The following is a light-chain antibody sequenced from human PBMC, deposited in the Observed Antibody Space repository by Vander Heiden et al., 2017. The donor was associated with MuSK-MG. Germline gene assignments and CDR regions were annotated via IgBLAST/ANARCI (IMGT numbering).Light chain of an antibody. CDR1: KLGDKY. CDR3: HARDSSFV. Sequence: VSLEQTASITCSGDKLGDKYACWYQQKPGQSPVLVIYQDSKRPSGIPERFSCSNSGNTATLALSGTPAMGYSDHSCHARDSSFVFGGGTKLTVL. V-gene: IGLV3-1*01. J-gene: IGLJ2*01. CDR2: QDS.